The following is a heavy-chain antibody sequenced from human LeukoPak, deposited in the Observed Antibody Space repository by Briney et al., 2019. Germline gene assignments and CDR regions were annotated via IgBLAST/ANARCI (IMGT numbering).Heavy chain of an antibody. V-gene: IGHV3-30*04. D-gene: IGHD6-19*01. CDR3: ARDMETSGWIYYFDY. CDR2: ISYDGSNE. J-gene: IGHJ4*02. Sequence: GGSLRLSCAASGFTFSTYAMHWVRQAPGKGLEWVALISYDGSNEYYADSVKGRFTISRDNSKSTLYLQMNSLRADDTAVYYSARDMETSGWIYYFDYWGQGTLVTVSS. CDR1: GFTFSTYA.